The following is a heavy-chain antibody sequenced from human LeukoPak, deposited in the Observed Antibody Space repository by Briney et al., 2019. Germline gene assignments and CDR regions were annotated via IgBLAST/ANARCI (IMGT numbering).Heavy chain of an antibody. J-gene: IGHJ4*02. V-gene: IGHV1-69*01. CDR1: GGTFSSCA. CDR3: GVGDVYDYYFDY. CDR2: IIPIFGTA. D-gene: IGHD5/OR15-5a*01. Sequence: ASVKVSCKASGGTFSSCAISWVRQAPGQGLEWMGGIIPIFGTANYAQKFQGRVTITADESASTAYMELSSLRSEDTAVYYCGVGDVYDYYFDYWGQGTLVTVSS.